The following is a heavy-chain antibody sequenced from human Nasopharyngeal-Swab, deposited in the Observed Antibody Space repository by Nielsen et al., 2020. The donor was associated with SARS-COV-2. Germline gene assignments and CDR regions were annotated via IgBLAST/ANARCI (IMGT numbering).Heavy chain of an antibody. D-gene: IGHD5-18*01. Sequence: GESLKISCAASGFTFSDYYMSWIRQAPGKGLEWVSYISSSGSTLYYADSVKGRFTISRDNAKNSLYLQMNSLRAEDTAVYYCARSHKGYSYGYTNYYGMDVWGQGTTVTVSS. CDR1: GFTFSDYY. V-gene: IGHV3-11*01. CDR2: ISSSGSTL. CDR3: ARSHKGYSYGYTNYYGMDV. J-gene: IGHJ6*02.